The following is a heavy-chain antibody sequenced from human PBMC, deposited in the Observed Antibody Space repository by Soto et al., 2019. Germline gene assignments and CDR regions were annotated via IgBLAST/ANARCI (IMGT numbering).Heavy chain of an antibody. Sequence: QVRVVQSGAEVKKPGASVRVSCKTSGYTFTDYDINWVRQAPGQGLEWMGWVSPDHGNAGYAQQFEGRVTMTSDTSIRRVFLELTNLRSEDTAVYYCAVTTGYWGQGTKVTVSS. CDR3: AVTTGY. CDR2: VSPDHGNA. V-gene: IGHV1-8*01. J-gene: IGHJ4*02. D-gene: IGHD4-17*01. CDR1: GYTFTDYD.